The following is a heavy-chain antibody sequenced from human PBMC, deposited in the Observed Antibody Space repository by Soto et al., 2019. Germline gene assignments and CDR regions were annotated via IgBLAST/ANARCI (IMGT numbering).Heavy chain of an antibody. J-gene: IGHJ4*02. CDR3: AGLRGYAGSPIDY. Sequence: SETLSLTCTVSCGSIISGYWSWIRQPPGKGLEWIGYISHSGNTNYNPSVKSRVTLSVDAPKNQFSLRLSSVTTADTAVYYCAGLRGYAGSPIDYWGQGTLVTVSS. D-gene: IGHD2-15*01. V-gene: IGHV4-59*01. CDR2: ISHSGNT. CDR1: CGSIISGY.